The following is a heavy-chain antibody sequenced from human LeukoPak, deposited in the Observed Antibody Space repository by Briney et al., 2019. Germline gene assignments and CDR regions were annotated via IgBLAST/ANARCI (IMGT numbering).Heavy chain of an antibody. J-gene: IGHJ4*02. D-gene: IGHD2/OR15-2a*01. Sequence: TGGSLRLSCAASGFTFNTYSMNWVRQAPGKGLEWVSYISGSSSHIYYADSLKGRFTISRDNAKNSLFLQMNSLRAEDTAVYYCARDEYRADAYWGQGTLVTVSS. CDR3: ARDEYRADAY. CDR2: ISGSSSHI. CDR1: GFTFNTYS. V-gene: IGHV3-21*04.